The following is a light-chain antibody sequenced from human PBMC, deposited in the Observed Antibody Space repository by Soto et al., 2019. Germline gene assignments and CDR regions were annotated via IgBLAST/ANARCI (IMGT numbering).Light chain of an antibody. CDR1: SSDVGGYNY. CDR2: DVS. CDR3: SAYAGSNNFV. J-gene: IGLJ1*01. Sequence: QSALTQPASVSGPPGQSITISCTGTSSDVGGYNYVSWYQQHPGKAPKLIIYDVSYRPSGVSNRFSGSKSGNTASLTISGLQAEDEADYYCSAYAGSNNFVFGSGTKVTVL. V-gene: IGLV2-14*03.